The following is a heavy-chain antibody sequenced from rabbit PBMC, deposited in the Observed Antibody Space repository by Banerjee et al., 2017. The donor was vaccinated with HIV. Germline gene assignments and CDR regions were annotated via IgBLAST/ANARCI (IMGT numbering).Heavy chain of an antibody. Sequence: QEQLEESGGDLVQPGGSLKLSCKASGFDFSSYGVSWVRQAPGKGLEWIGYIDPVFGSTYYASWVNGRFTISSHNAQNTLYLQLNSLTAADTATYFCVRDKASISGDYGPYYFNLWGPGTLVTVS. V-gene: IGHV1S47*01. CDR3: VRDKASISGDYGPYYFNL. D-gene: IGHD1-1*01. CDR2: IDPVFGST. CDR1: GFDFSSYG. J-gene: IGHJ4*01.